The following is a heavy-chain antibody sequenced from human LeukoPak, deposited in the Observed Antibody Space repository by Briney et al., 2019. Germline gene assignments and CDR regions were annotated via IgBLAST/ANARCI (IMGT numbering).Heavy chain of an antibody. J-gene: IGHJ4*02. D-gene: IGHD3-16*02. CDR1: GFTFSSYA. V-gene: IGHV3-23*01. CDR2: ISGSGGST. CDR3: AKFTFGGVIAFDY. Sequence: GGSLRLSCAASGFTFSSYAMSWVRQAPGKGLEWVSAISGSGGSTYYADSVKGRFTISRDNSKSTLYLQMNSLRAEDTAVYYCAKFTFGGVIAFDYWGQGTLVTVSS.